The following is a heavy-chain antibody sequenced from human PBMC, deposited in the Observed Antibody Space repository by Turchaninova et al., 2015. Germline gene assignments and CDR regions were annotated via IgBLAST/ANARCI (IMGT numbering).Heavy chain of an antibody. J-gene: IGHJ5*02. V-gene: IGHV4-39*01. CDR1: GGSISTNTYY. CDR2: IHYTGST. Sequence: QLQLQESGPGLVKPSETLSLTCPVSGGSISTNTYYWGWIRQPPGKGLEWIGSIHYTGSTYYNPSLKSRVTISIDTSKNQFSLKLTSVTAADTAVYYCARVDSWYRSWFDPWGQGTLVTVSS. CDR3: ARVDSWYRSWFDP. D-gene: IGHD6-13*01.